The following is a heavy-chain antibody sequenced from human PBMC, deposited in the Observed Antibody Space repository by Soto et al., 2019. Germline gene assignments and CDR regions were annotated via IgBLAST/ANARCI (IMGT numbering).Heavy chain of an antibody. Sequence: QVQLVESGGGVVQPGRSLRLSCAASGFSFRSYAMHWVRQAPGKGLEWVAVMSYDGSDKDYADSVKGRFTIARDNSKNPLYLQMSSLKAEDTAVYYWATARLETPAIEYWGQGTLVTVSS. CDR1: GFSFRSYA. D-gene: IGHD2-2*01. CDR2: MSYDGSDK. V-gene: IGHV3-30-3*01. CDR3: ATARLETPAIEY. J-gene: IGHJ4*02.